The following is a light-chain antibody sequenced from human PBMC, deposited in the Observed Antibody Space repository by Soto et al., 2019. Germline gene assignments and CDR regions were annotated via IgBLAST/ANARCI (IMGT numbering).Light chain of an antibody. CDR1: QSVSSNY. CDR2: GAS. CDR3: QQYGSSPPWT. J-gene: IGKJ1*01. Sequence: ESVLTQSPCTLSLSPWERSTLSCMASQSVSSNYLAWYQQKPGQAPRLLIYGASTRASGIPDRFSGSGSGTDFTLTISRLEPEDSAVYYCQQYGSSPPWTFGQGTRWIS. V-gene: IGKV3-20*01.